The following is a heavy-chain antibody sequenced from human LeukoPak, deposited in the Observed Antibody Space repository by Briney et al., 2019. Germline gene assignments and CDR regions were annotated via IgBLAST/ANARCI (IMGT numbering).Heavy chain of an antibody. V-gene: IGHV3-11*01. J-gene: IGHJ6*02. D-gene: IGHD2-8*01. CDR2: IAGSGGTI. CDR1: GFTLSLSDYH. CDR3: ARGAYLGPPVNYYYGMDV. Sequence: GGSLTLSCAASGFTLSLSDYHMSWVRQAPGKGLEGISSIAGSGGTIYYAESVRGRFTFSRDTAKKSLYLQMNSLRAEDTAIYYCARGAYLGPPVNYYYGMDVWGPGTTVTVSS.